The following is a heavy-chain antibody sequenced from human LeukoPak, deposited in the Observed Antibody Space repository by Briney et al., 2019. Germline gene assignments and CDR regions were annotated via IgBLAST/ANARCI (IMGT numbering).Heavy chain of an antibody. CDR2: IDPNSAGTNT. CDR1: GNTFSDSY. V-gene: IGHV1-2*02. CDR3: ARQHWPDKFVDF. J-gene: IGHJ4*02. D-gene: IGHD1-1*01. Sequence: GASVKVSCKGSGNTFSDSYVHWVRQAPAQGLEWMGWIDPNSAGTNTNYAQKFQDRVTFTRDASVSAAYMELSRLTTDDTAVYYCARQHWPDKFVDFWGQGTLVTVSS.